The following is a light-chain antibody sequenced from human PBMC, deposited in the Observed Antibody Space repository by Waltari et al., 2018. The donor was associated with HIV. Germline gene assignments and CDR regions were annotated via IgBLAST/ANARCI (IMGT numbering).Light chain of an antibody. CDR3: QVWDSGLVV. CDR1: NIGGKN. CDR2: ANS. Sequence: SYELSQSLSTVSVALGQTAKITCGGNNIGGKNVHRYQQKPGQALVVVIYANSNRPSGIPERFSGSNSGNKATLTISRAQAGDDADYYCQVWDSGLVVFGAGTKLTVL. V-gene: IGLV3-9*01. J-gene: IGLJ2*01.